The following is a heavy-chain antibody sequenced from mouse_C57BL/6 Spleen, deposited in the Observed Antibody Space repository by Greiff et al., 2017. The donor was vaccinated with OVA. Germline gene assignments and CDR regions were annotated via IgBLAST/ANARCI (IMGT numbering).Heavy chain of an antibody. Sequence: VQLQQSGAELVRPGASVTLSCKASGYTFTDYEMHWVKQTPVHGLEWIGAIDPETGGTAYNQKFKGKAILTADKSSSTAYMELRSLTSEDSAVYYCTRRDWDGDYWGQGTTLTVSS. V-gene: IGHV1-15*01. CDR1: GYTFTDYE. D-gene: IGHD4-1*01. CDR3: TRRDWDGDY. J-gene: IGHJ2*01. CDR2: IDPETGGT.